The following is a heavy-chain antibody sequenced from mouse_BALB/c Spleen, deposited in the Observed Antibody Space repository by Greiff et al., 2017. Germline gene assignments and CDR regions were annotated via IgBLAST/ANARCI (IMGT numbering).Heavy chain of an antibody. V-gene: IGHV7-3*02. CDR2: IRNKANGYTT. Sequence: EVQLVESGGGLVQPGGSLRLSCATSGFTFTDYYMSWVRQPPGKALEWLGFIRNKANGYTTEYSASVKGRFTISRDNSQSILYLQMNTLRAEDSATYYCARDSPLNYFDYWGQGTTLTVSS. CDR1: GFTFTDYY. J-gene: IGHJ2*01. CDR3: ARDSPLNYFDY.